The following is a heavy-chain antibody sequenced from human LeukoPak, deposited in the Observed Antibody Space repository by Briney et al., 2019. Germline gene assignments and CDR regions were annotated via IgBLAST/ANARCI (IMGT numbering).Heavy chain of an antibody. D-gene: IGHD2-2*01. Sequence: SETLSLTCAVSGGSMSRYYWSWIRQPPGKGLEWIGYIFYSGSTNYNPSLKSRVSISVDTSKNQFSLKLTSVTAADTAVYYCARTLDCSTTSCSYGMDVWGQRTTVTVPS. CDR1: GGSMSRYY. V-gene: IGHV4-59*08. CDR3: ARTLDCSTTSCSYGMDV. CDR2: IFYSGST. J-gene: IGHJ6*02.